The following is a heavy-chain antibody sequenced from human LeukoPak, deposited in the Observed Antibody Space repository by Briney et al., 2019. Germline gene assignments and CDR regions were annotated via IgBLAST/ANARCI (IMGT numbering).Heavy chain of an antibody. D-gene: IGHD2-2*01. V-gene: IGHV3-23*01. J-gene: IGHJ3*02. CDR3: VKDPDPRYCSSTSCSPI. CDR2: ISGGGSST. Sequence: GGSLRLSCAASGFTVSFYAMSWVRQAPGKGLEWVSVISGGGSSTYYADSVKGRFTISRDNSKNTLYLQMNSLRVEDPAVYYCVKDPDPRYCSSTSCSPIWGQGTMVHVSS. CDR1: GFTVSFYA.